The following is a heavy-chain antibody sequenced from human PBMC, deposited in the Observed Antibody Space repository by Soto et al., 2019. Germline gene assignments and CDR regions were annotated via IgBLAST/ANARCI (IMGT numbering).Heavy chain of an antibody. CDR3: AMSSRGNASSGYFDY. Sequence: QVQLQESGPGLVKPSGTLSLTCAVSGGSISSSNWWSWVRQPPGKGLEWIGEIYHSGSTNYNPSLKSRVTISVDKSKNQFSLKLSPVTAADTAVYYCAMSSRGNASSGYFDYWGQGTLVTVSS. CDR2: IYHSGST. J-gene: IGHJ4*02. D-gene: IGHD3-10*01. V-gene: IGHV4-4*02. CDR1: GGSISSSNW.